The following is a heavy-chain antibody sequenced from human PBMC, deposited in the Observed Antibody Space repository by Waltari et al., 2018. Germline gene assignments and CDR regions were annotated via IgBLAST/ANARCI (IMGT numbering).Heavy chain of an antibody. V-gene: IGHV1-2*02. CDR3: ARVLMNDAFDI. CDR2: INPKNGVR. CDR1: GYCFNYYY. J-gene: IGHJ3*02. Sequence: QVHLVQSGAEVKKPGAAVQVSCTASGYCFNYYYIPWVRQAPGQGLEWMGWINPKNGVRKFTQKFQGRVTMTRDTTISTAYMELSSLRSDDTAVYYCARVLMNDAFDIWGPGTMVTVSS.